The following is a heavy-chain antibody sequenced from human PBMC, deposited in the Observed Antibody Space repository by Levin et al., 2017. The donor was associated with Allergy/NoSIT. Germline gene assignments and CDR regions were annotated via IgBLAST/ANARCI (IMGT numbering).Heavy chain of an antibody. Sequence: PSETLSLTCTVSDGSIISYYWSWIRQPPGKGLEWIGYIHYSGSTNYNPSLKSRVTISVDTSKNQLSLKLSSVTAADTAVYYCARHLDYYGSGTYEYWGQGTLVTVSS. V-gene: IGHV4-59*08. J-gene: IGHJ4*02. CDR1: DGSIISYY. CDR2: IHYSGST. D-gene: IGHD3-10*01. CDR3: ARHLDYYGSGTYEY.